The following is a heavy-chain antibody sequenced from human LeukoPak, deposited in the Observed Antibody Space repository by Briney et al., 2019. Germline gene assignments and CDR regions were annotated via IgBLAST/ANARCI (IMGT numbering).Heavy chain of an antibody. J-gene: IGHJ4*02. CDR1: GFTFSSYE. CDR3: ARVRPDSSGRYGYFDC. CDR2: ISSRGSTI. V-gene: IGHV3-48*03. Sequence: GGSLRLSCTASGFTFSSYEMNWVRQAPGKGLDWVSYISSRGSTIYYADSVRGRFTISRDNARNSLHLQMNSLRAEDTAVYYCARVRPDSSGRYGYFDCWGQGTLVTVSS. D-gene: IGHD6-19*01.